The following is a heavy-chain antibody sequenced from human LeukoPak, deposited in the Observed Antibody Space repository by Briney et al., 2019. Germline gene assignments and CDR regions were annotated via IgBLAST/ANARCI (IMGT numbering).Heavy chain of an antibody. CDR1: GFTFRSYG. V-gene: IGHV3-23*01. D-gene: IGHD2-15*01. CDR3: AKDRCTGGNCYPLRFDC. Sequence: GGSLRLSCAASGFTFRSYGMSWVRQAPGKGLEWVSSTSGSGGATYYADSVKGRFTISRDNSKDTVFLQLSSLRAEDTATYYCAKDRCTGGNCYPLRFDCWGQGTLVIVSS. CDR2: TSGSGGAT. J-gene: IGHJ4*02.